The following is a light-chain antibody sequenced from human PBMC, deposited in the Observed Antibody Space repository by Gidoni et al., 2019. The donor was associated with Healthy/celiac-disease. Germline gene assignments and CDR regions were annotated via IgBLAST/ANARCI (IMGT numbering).Light chain of an antibody. J-gene: IGKJ2*01. V-gene: IGKV1-5*01. Sequence: DIQKTQSPATLSASVGDRVTITCRDSQSISSWLAWYQQKPGKAPKLLIYDASSLESGVPSRFSGSGSGTEFPLTISSLQPDDFATYSCQQYNSYSPTFGPRTKLEIK. CDR1: QSISSW. CDR3: QQYNSYSPT. CDR2: DAS.